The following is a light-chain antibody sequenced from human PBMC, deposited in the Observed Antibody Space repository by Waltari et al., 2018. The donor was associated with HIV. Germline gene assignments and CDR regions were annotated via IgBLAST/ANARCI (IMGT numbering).Light chain of an antibody. CDR2: ETE. Sequence: QSVLTQPPSVSAAPGQKVTISCSGSSSTIGNNFVSWYQQPPATAPKLLIYETEKRPPGIPDRFSASKSGTAATLAITGLQTGDEAVYYCGTWDNSLSAFWVFGGGTKVTVL. J-gene: IGLJ3*02. CDR1: SSTIGNNF. CDR3: GTWDNSLSAFWV. V-gene: IGLV1-51*01.